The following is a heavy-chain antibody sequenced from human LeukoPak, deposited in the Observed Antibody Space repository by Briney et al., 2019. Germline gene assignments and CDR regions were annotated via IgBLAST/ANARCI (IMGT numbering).Heavy chain of an antibody. Sequence: PGGSLRLSCAASGFTVSSNYMSWVRQAPGKGLEWVSVIYSGGSIYYADSVKGRFTISRDNSKNTLHLQMNSLRAEDTAVYYCARGYCSSTSCYFDYWGQGTLVTVSS. CDR1: GFTVSSNY. CDR2: IYSGGSI. J-gene: IGHJ4*02. V-gene: IGHV3-53*01. CDR3: ARGYCSSTSCYFDY. D-gene: IGHD2-2*01.